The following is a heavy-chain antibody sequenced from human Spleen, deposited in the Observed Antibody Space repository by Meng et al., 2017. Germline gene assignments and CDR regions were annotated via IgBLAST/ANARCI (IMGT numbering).Heavy chain of an antibody. D-gene: IGHD6-19*01. CDR3: ARDHGSGWYP. J-gene: IGHJ5*02. CDR1: GDSVSSNSAA. CDR2: TYYRSKWFN. Sequence: LRLSCAISGDSVSSNSAAWNWIRQSPSRGLEWLGRTYYRSKWFNDYAVSVTSRLTINPDTSKNQFSLQLNSVTPEDTAVYYCARDHGSGWYPWGQGTLVTVSS. V-gene: IGHV6-1*01.